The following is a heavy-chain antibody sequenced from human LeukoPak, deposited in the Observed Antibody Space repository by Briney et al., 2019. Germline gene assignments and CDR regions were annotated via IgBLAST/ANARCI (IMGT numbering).Heavy chain of an antibody. CDR1: GYTCTGYY. CDR3: ARDNSVRDTAWWFDP. D-gene: IGHD2-21*02. V-gene: IGHV1-2*02. Sequence: GASVKVSRKASGYTCTGYYMHWVRQAPGQGLEWMGWINPNSGGTNYAQKFQGRVTMTRDTSISTAYMELSRLRSDDTAVYYCARDNSVRDTAWWFDPWGQGTLVTVSS. CDR2: INPNSGGT. J-gene: IGHJ5*02.